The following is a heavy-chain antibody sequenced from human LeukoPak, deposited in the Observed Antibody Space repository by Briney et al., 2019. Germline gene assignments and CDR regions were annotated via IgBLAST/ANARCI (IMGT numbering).Heavy chain of an antibody. Sequence: GGSLRLSCAASGFTFSSYEMNWVRQAPGKGLEWVSYISSSGSTIYYADSVKGRFTISRDNSKNTLYLQMNSLRAEDTAVYYCAKSYYDFWSGSLDYYMDVWGKGTTVTVSS. V-gene: IGHV3-48*03. CDR3: AKSYYDFWSGSLDYYMDV. CDR2: ISSSGSTI. D-gene: IGHD3-3*01. CDR1: GFTFSSYE. J-gene: IGHJ6*03.